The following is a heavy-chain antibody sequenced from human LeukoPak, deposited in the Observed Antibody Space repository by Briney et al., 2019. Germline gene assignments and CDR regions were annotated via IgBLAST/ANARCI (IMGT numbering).Heavy chain of an antibody. J-gene: IGHJ4*02. Sequence: GGSLRLSCAASGFTFSSYAMSWVRQARGKGLEWVSAISGSGGSTYYADSVKGRFTISRDNSKNTLYLQMNSLRAEDTAVYYCAKAHRTSITIFGVVILPFDYWGQGTLVTVSS. D-gene: IGHD3-3*01. CDR3: AKAHRTSITIFGVVILPFDY. V-gene: IGHV3-23*01. CDR2: ISGSGGST. CDR1: GFTFSSYA.